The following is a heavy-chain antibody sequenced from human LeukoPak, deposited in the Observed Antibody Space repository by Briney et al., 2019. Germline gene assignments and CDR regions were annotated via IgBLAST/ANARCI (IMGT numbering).Heavy chain of an antibody. J-gene: IGHJ4*02. D-gene: IGHD1-26*01. CDR2: ISYDGSNK. CDR1: GFTFSSYA. CDR3: ARVTRPVPQPEWELQPELDY. Sequence: PGGSLRLSCAASGFTFSSYAMHWVRQAPGKGLEWVAVISYDGSNKYYAASVKGRFTISRDNAKNSLFLQMNSLRAEDTAVYYCARVTRPVPQPEWELQPELDYWGQGTLVTVSS. V-gene: IGHV3-30-3*01.